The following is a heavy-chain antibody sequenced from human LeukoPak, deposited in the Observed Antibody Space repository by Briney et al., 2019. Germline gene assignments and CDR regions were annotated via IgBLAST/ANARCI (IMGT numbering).Heavy chain of an antibody. J-gene: IGHJ4*02. Sequence: GASVKVSCKASGYTFTGYSMHWVRQAPGQGLEWMGWINPNSGGTNYAQKFQGRVTMTRDTSISTAYMQLTRLTSDDTAVYYCARCALPAGRLRSESSFDYWGQGTLVTVSS. D-gene: IGHD5-12*01. V-gene: IGHV1-2*02. CDR2: INPNSGGT. CDR1: GYTFTGYS. CDR3: ARCALPAGRLRSESSFDY.